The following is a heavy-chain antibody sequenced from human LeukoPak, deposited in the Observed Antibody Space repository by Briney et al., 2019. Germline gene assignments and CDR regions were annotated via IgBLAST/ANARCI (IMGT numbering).Heavy chain of an antibody. Sequence: SETLSLTCTVSGDSISSYYWSWIRQPPGKGLEWIGYIADSGSTNYNPSLKSRVTISVDTSKNQFSLKLTSVTAADTAVYYCARRPVTRFDPWGQGTLVTVSS. J-gene: IGHJ5*02. CDR2: IADSGST. V-gene: IGHV4-59*08. CDR3: ARRPVTRFDP. CDR1: GDSISSYY. D-gene: IGHD2-2*01.